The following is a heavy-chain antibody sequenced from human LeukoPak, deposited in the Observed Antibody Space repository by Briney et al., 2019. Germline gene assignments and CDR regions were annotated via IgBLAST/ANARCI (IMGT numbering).Heavy chain of an antibody. CDR2: IYYSGST. CDR3: ARDREIYCSSTSCYPGRYYYYGMDV. D-gene: IGHD2-2*01. J-gene: IGHJ6*02. Sequence: SETLSLTCTVSGGSISSSSYYWGWIRQPPGKGLEWIGSIYYSGSTYYNPSLKSRVTISVDTSKNQFSLKLSSVTAADTAVYYCARDREIYCSSTSCYPGRYYYYGMDVWGQGTTVTVSS. V-gene: IGHV4-39*07. CDR1: GGSISSSSYY.